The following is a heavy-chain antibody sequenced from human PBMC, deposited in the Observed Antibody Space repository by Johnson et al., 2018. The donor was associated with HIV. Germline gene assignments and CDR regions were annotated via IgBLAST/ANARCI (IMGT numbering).Heavy chain of an antibody. CDR1: GITFNNAW. CDR3: AKDFGVDWGNGFDS. J-gene: IGHJ3*02. Sequence: MLLVESGGGLVKPGGSLTLSCAASGITFNNAWMSWVRQAPGKGLEWVGRIKSKFEGEKYYVDSVKGRFTISRDNSKNTLYLEMNSLRAEDTAVYYCAKDFGVDWGNGFDSWGQGTMVTVSS. D-gene: IGHD3-10*01. CDR2: IKSKFEGEK. V-gene: IGHV3-7*01.